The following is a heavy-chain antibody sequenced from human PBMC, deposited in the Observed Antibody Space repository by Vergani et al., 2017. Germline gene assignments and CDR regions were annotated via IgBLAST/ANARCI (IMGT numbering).Heavy chain of an antibody. J-gene: IGHJ6*02. V-gene: IGHV3-66*01. Sequence: EVRLVDSGGGLVQPGGSLRLSCAASGFSVSDNYMSWVRQAPGKGLEWVSILYVVGTSDYADSVKGRFTVSRDISKNTLHLQLSSLRVEDTAVYFCSYGMDVWGQGTTVTVSS. CDR1: GFSVSDNY. CDR2: LYVVGTS. CDR3: SYGMDV.